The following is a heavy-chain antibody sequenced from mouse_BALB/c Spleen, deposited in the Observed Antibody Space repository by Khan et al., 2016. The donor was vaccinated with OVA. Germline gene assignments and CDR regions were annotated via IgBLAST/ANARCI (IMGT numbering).Heavy chain of an antibody. D-gene: IGHD1-1*01. CDR1: GYTFSSYW. V-gene: IGHV1-69*02. J-gene: IGHJ3*01. Sequence: QVQLQQPGAELVKPGASVKLSCKASGYTFSSYWMHWVKQRPGQGLEWIGEIEPSDSHTNYNQKFKGKATLNVDKSSSTAYMHLSSLTSEDSAVYYCARSYYYGSSTWFAYWGQGTLVTVSA. CDR3: ARSYYYGSSTWFAY. CDR2: IEPSDSHT.